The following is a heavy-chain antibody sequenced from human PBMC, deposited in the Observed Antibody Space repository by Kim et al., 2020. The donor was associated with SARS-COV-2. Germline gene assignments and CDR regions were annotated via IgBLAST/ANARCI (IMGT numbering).Heavy chain of an antibody. J-gene: IGHJ4*02. CDR1: GFTFSDAW. V-gene: IGHV3-15*05. CDR2: VKSKFDGGTT. CDR3: STDFPLSL. Sequence: GGSLRLSCVASGFTFSDAWMSWVRQAPGKGLEWVGRVKSKFDGGTTDYAAPVKGRFTISRDDSKNTMYLQMDCLKTEDTAVYFCSTDFPLSLWGQGTLVSVPS.